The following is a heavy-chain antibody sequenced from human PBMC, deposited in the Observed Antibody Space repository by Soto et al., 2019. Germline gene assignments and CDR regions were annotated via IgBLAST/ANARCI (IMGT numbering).Heavy chain of an antibody. CDR2: INTANGGT. V-gene: IGHV1-3*04. CDR3: ARDGRRGEGIALGY. J-gene: IGHJ4*02. D-gene: IGHD2-21*01. CDR1: GYTFTTYT. Sequence: QVQLVQSGAEMKKPGASVKVSCRASGYTFTTYTLYWVRQAPGQRLEWMGWINTANGGTQYSQHFQGRVTLTRDTSASTAHLERGSVMSEGTALYYCARDGRRGEGIALGYWGQGTLVTVSS.